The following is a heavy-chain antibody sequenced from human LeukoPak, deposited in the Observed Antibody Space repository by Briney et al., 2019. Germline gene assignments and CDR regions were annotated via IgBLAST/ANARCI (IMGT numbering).Heavy chain of an antibody. CDR3: ARDADLGATIIGAFDI. D-gene: IGHD5-24*01. CDR1: GFTFSRYW. V-gene: IGHV3-7*01. J-gene: IGHJ3*02. CDR2: INQDGSEK. Sequence: GESLKISCAASGFTFSRYWMSWVRQAPGKGLEWVANINQDGSEKYYVDSVKGRFTISRDNAKNSLYLQMNSLRAEETAVYYCARDADLGATIIGAFDIWGQGTMVTVSS.